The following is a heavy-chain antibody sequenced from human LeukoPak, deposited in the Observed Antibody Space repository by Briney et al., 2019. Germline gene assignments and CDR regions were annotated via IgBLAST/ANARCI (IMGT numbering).Heavy chain of an antibody. CDR3: AREADASLAFDI. J-gene: IGHJ3*02. V-gene: IGHV3-30*02. D-gene: IGHD2-15*01. CDR2: IRYDGSNN. Sequence: GGSLRLSCAASGFTFSSYGMHWVRQAPGKGLEWVAFIRYDGSNNYYADSVKGRFTISRDNSKNTLYLQMSSLRAEDTAVYYCAREADASLAFDIWGQGTMVTVSS. CDR1: GFTFSSYG.